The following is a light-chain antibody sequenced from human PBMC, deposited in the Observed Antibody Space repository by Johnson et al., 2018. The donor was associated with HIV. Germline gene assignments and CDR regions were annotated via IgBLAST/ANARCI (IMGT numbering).Light chain of an antibody. CDR2: ENN. J-gene: IGLJ1*01. CDR3: AAWADSLSVYV. Sequence: QSVLTQPPSVSAAPGQKVTISCSGSSSNIGNIYVSWYQQLPGTAPKLLIYENNKRPSGIPDRFSVSKSGTSATLGITGLQTGDEADYYCAAWADSLSVYVFGTGTKVTVL. CDR1: SSNIGNIY. V-gene: IGLV1-51*02.